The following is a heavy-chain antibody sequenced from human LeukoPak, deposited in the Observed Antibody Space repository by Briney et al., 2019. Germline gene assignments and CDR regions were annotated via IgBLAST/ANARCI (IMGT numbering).Heavy chain of an antibody. CDR1: GFTFSSYG. J-gene: IGHJ6*02. Sequence: PGGSLRLSCAASGFTFSSYGMHWVRQAPGKGLEWVAVIWYDGSNKYYADSVKGRFTISRGNSKNTLYLQMNSLRAEDTAVYYCARDPLYYYDSSGYHYYGMDVWGQGTTVTVSS. D-gene: IGHD3-22*01. CDR3: ARDPLYYYDSSGYHYYGMDV. CDR2: IWYDGSNK. V-gene: IGHV3-33*01.